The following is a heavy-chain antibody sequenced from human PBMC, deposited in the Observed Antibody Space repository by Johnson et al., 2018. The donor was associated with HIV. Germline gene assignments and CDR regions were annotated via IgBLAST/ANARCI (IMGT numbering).Heavy chain of an antibody. D-gene: IGHD6-13*01. J-gene: IGHJ3*02. Sequence: VQLVESGGGLVQPGRSLRLSCAASGFNFDDDGMSWVRQVPGKGLEWVSGINWNGRSTGYADSVKGRFTISRDNAKSSLYLQMNSLRAGDTAVYYCARGFEVAAGWGAFNIWGQGTTVTVSS. CDR1: GFNFDDDG. V-gene: IGHV3-20*04. CDR3: ARGFEVAAGWGAFNI. CDR2: INWNGRST.